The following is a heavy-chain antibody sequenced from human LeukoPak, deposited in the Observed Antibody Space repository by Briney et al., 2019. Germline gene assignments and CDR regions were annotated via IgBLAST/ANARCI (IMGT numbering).Heavy chain of an antibody. D-gene: IGHD3-3*01. CDR3: ARASIFGVVEFDY. V-gene: IGHV4-59*01. CDR2: IYHSGST. Sequence: SETLSLTCTVSSGFISSYYWSWIRQPPGKGLEWIGYIYHSGSTNYNPSLKSRVTISVDTSKNQFSLKLSSVTAADTAVYYCARASIFGVVEFDYWGQGTLVTVSS. CDR1: SGFISSYY. J-gene: IGHJ4*02.